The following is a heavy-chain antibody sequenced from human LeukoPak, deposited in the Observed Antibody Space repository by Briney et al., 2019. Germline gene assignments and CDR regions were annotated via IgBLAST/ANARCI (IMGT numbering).Heavy chain of an antibody. J-gene: IGHJ4*02. CDR1: GFTFSRYS. Sequence: GGSLRLSCAASGFTFSRYSMNWVRQAPGKGLEWVGFIRSKVYGGTTEYAASVKGRFTISRDDSKTIAYLQMNSLKIEDTAMYYCSRYCSGGSCYSDIDYWGQGTPVTVSS. D-gene: IGHD2-15*01. V-gene: IGHV3-49*04. CDR3: SRYCSGGSCYSDIDY. CDR2: IRSKVYGGTT.